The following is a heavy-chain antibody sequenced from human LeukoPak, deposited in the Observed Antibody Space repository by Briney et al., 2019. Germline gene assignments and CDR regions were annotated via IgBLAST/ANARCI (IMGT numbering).Heavy chain of an antibody. D-gene: IGHD4-17*01. CDR2: IYSGGRT. CDR1: GITVSSND. CDR3: ARVNPALYGDFAFDY. Sequence: PGGSLRLSCVASGITVSSNDMSWVRQAPGKGLEWVSLIYSGGRTDYADSVKGRFTISRDNAKNSLYLQMNSLRAEDTAVYYCARVNPALYGDFAFDYWGQGTLVTVSS. V-gene: IGHV3-53*01. J-gene: IGHJ4*02.